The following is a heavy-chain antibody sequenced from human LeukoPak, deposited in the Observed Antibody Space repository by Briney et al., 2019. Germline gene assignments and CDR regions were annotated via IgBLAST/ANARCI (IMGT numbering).Heavy chain of an antibody. Sequence: GGSLRLSCAASGFTFSSYAMSWVRQAPGKGLEWVSAISGSGGSTYYADSVKGRFNISRDNSKNTLYLQMNSLRAEDTAVYYCAKVSSSGWPWTLFDYWGQGTLVTVSS. CDR1: GFTFSSYA. D-gene: IGHD6-19*01. CDR2: ISGSGGST. J-gene: IGHJ4*02. V-gene: IGHV3-23*01. CDR3: AKVSSSGWPWTLFDY.